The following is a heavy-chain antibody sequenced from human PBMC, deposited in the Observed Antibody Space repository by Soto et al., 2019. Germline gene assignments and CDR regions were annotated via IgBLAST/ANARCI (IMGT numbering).Heavy chain of an antibody. J-gene: IGHJ1*01. CDR2: ISSSNENT. D-gene: IGHD2-8*01. V-gene: IGHV1-18*01. CDR3: EVPTSGCYHHAGRY. CDR1: GYTFTTYG. Sequence: QVQLVQSGPEVKRPGASVTVSCKASGYTFTTYGITWVRQAPGEGLEWMGWISSSNENTNYAQKFQDRHSMTTDSTPRTADMELRSRRPDDTAVYYCEVPTSGCYHHAGRYWGKGTMVTVSS.